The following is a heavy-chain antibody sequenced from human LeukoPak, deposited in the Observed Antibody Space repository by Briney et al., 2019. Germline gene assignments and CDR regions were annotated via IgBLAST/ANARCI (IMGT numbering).Heavy chain of an antibody. Sequence: GGSLRLSCAASGFTFSSYGMHWVRQAPGKGLEWVAFIRYDGSNKYYADSVKGRFTISRDNSKNTLYLQMNSLRAEDTAVYYCASPAVGYYYYYGMDVWGQGTTVTVSS. J-gene: IGHJ6*02. CDR3: ASPAVGYYYYYGMDV. V-gene: IGHV3-30*02. CDR2: IRYDGSNK. CDR1: GFTFSSYG.